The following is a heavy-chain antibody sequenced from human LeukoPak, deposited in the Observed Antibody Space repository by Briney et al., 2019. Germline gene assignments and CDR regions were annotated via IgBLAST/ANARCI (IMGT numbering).Heavy chain of an antibody. CDR3: AREGTAGTNLNWFDP. J-gene: IGHJ5*02. CDR2: ISYSGST. V-gene: IGHV4-59*01. Sequence: KPSETLSLTCTVSGGSISPYYWSWVRQPPGKGLEWIGYISYSGSTNFNPSLKSRVTISVDTSKNQFSLKLSSVTAADTAVYYCAREGTAGTNLNWFDPWGQGTLVTVSS. D-gene: IGHD1-1*01. CDR1: GGSISPYY.